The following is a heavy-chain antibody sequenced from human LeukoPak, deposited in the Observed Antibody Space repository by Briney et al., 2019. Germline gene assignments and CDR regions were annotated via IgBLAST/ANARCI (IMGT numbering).Heavy chain of an antibody. Sequence: GGSLRLSCAASGFTLRNYWMHWVRQTPGKGLLWVSRINGDGTSATYAGSVKGRFTISRDNAKNTLYLQMNSLRAEDTAVYYCARVAYCGGDCYSLDYYYMDVWGNGTTVTVSS. CDR2: INGDGTSA. CDR3: ARVAYCGGDCYSLDYYYMDV. CDR1: GFTLRNYW. J-gene: IGHJ6*03. D-gene: IGHD2-21*02. V-gene: IGHV3-74*01.